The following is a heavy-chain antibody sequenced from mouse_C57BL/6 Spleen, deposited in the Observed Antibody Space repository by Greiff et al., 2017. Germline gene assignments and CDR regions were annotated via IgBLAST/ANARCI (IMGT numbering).Heavy chain of an antibody. CDR3: ARGVITTVVAYYYAMDY. CDR1: GYTFTSYW. D-gene: IGHD1-1*01. J-gene: IGHJ4*01. CDR2: INPSSGYT. V-gene: IGHV1-7*01. Sequence: QVPVKQSGAELAKPGASVKLSCKASGYTFTSYWMHWVKQRPGQGLEWIGYINPSSGYTKSNQKFKDKATLTADTSSSTAYMQLSSLTYEDSAVYYCARGVITTVVAYYYAMDYWGQGTSVTVSS.